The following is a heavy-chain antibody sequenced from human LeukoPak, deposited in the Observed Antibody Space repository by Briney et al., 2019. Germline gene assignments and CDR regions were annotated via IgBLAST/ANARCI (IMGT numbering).Heavy chain of an antibody. V-gene: IGHV1-69*04. CDR2: IIPILGIA. Sequence: SVKVSCKASGGTFSSYVISWVRQAPGQGLEWMGRIIPILGIANYAQKFQGRVTITADKSTSTAYMELSSLRSEDTAVYYCARDAYGGNPGYYYFDYWGQGTLVTVSS. D-gene: IGHD4-23*01. CDR1: GGTFSSYV. J-gene: IGHJ4*02. CDR3: ARDAYGGNPGYYYFDY.